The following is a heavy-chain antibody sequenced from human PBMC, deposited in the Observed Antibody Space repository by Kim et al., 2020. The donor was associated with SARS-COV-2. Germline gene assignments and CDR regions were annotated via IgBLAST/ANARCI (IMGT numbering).Heavy chain of an antibody. D-gene: IGHD4-17*01. V-gene: IGHV4-31*02. J-gene: IGHJ4*02. Sequence: PSLKSRVTIAVETSKNQFSLKLSSVTAADTAVYYCARTSRSTVVTHFDYWGQGTLVTVSS. CDR3: ARTSRSTVVTHFDY.